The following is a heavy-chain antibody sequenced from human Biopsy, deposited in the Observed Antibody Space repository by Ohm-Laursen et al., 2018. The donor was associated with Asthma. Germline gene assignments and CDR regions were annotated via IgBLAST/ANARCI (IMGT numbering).Heavy chain of an antibody. CDR2: MNHSGSP. CDR1: GGSITSSSYY. D-gene: IGHD3-22*01. V-gene: IGHV4-39*01. Sequence: SETLSLTWTVSGGSITSSSYYWGWIRQPPGKGMEWIGSMNHSGSPYYHPSLKSRATISVNTSKNQLSIKMSSVTAADTAVYFCVRHQYSSSWSTFDYGGQGALVTVSS. J-gene: IGHJ4*02. CDR3: VRHQYSSSWSTFDY.